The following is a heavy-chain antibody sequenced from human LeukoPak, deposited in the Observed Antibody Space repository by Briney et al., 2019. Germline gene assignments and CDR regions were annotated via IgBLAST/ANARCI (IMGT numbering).Heavy chain of an antibody. V-gene: IGHV4-4*07. D-gene: IGHD2/OR15-2a*01. CDR3: ARPTSKLGSFDY. J-gene: IGHJ4*02. CDR1: GGSISSYY. CDR2: IYISGSGST. Sequence: PSETLSLTCTVSGGSISSYYWSWIRQPAGKGLEWIGRIYISGSGSTNYNPSLKSRVTVSVATSKNQFSLKMRSVTAADTAVYYCARPTSKLGSFDYWGQGTLVTVSS.